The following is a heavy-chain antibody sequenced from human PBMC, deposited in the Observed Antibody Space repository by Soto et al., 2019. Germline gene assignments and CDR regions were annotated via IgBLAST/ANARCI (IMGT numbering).Heavy chain of an antibody. CDR3: ARELHSGSYEGVDY. CDR1: DGPFGGYF. D-gene: IGHD1-26*01. CDR2: VTHTGGA. V-gene: IGHV4-34*01. Sequence: PSETLSLTCAVYDGPFGGYFWTWIRQSPGRGLEWIGEVTHTGGAKYTPSLESRVTISVDTSKNQFSLKLSSVTAADTAVYYCARELHSGSYEGVDYWGQGTLVTVSS. J-gene: IGHJ4*02.